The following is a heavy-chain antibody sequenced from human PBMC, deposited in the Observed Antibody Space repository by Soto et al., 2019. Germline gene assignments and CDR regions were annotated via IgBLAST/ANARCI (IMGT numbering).Heavy chain of an antibody. Sequence: EVQLVESGGGLVQPGRSLRLSCAASGFTFDDYAMHWVRQAPGKGLEWVSGISWNSGTIVYADSVKGRFTISRDNAKNSLYLQMSSLRGEDTVLYYCAKDMRGGSSSSRYYYGLDVWGQGTTVTVSS. CDR3: AKDMRGGSSSSRYYYGLDV. D-gene: IGHD6-13*01. J-gene: IGHJ6*02. CDR2: ISWNSGTI. CDR1: GFTFDDYA. V-gene: IGHV3-9*01.